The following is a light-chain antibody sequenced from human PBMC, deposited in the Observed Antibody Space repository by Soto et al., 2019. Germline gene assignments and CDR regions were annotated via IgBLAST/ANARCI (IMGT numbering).Light chain of an antibody. V-gene: IGKV1-9*01. Sequence: DIPLTQSPSSLSPSLGDRATITCRPNQNVSNNLDWYQQKPGKPPKLLIYVESNRHSGVPARFSGRESGTEFILTIDSLQAEDFAIYYCQQDNSYPRTFGGGTKVDIK. J-gene: IGKJ4*01. CDR1: QNVSNN. CDR3: QQDNSYPRT. CDR2: VES.